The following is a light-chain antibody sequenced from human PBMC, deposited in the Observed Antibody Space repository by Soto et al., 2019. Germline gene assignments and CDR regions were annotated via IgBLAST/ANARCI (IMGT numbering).Light chain of an antibody. V-gene: IGLV2-14*01. CDR3: TSYSTSNSYV. Sequence: QSALTQPASVSGSPGQSITISCTGSSSDVGGYNFVSWYQQHPGKAPKLMIYEVSKRPSGVSNRFSGSKSGNTASLTISGLQAEDEADYYCTSYSTSNSYVFGAGTKDTVL. CDR2: EVS. J-gene: IGLJ1*01. CDR1: SSDVGGYNF.